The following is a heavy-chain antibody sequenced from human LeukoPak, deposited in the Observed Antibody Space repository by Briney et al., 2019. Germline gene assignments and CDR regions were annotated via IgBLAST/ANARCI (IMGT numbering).Heavy chain of an antibody. D-gene: IGHD3-3*01. CDR1: GFTFSSYS. CDR3: ARDLRYDFWSGYYLTAFDI. Sequence: PGGSLRLSCAASGFTFSSYSMNWVRQAPGKGLEWVSSISSSSSYIYYADSVKGRSTISRDNAKNSLYLQMNSLRAEDTAVYYCARDLRYDFWSGYYLTAFDIWGQGTMVTVSS. V-gene: IGHV3-21*01. CDR2: ISSSSSYI. J-gene: IGHJ3*02.